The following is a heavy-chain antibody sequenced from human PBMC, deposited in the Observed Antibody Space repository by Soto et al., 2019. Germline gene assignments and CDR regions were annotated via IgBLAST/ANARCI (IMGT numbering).Heavy chain of an antibody. J-gene: IGHJ5*02. CDR2: IYTAGGT. Sequence: GSLRLSCAASGFTVSNTYMTWVRQPPGKGLECVSVIYTAGGTNYADSVKGRFIISRDNSKNTLYLQMNSLRAEDTAVYYCARALPVAKGGFDPWGQGTLVTVSS. V-gene: IGHV3-53*01. CDR3: ARALPVAKGGFDP. CDR1: GFTVSNTY. D-gene: IGHD2-2*01.